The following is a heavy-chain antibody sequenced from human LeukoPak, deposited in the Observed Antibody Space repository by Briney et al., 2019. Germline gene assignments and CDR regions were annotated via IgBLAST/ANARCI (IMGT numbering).Heavy chain of an antibody. CDR1: GYTFTGYY. CDR2: INPNSGGT. CDR3: ARECKTNYGDWLAY. J-gene: IGHJ4*02. D-gene: IGHD4-17*01. V-gene: IGHV1-2*02. Sequence: ASVKVSCKASGYTFTGYYMHWVRHAPGQGLEWMVWINPNSGGTNYAQKFQGRVTMTRDTSISTAYMELSRLRSDDTAVYYCARECKTNYGDWLAYWGQGTLVTVSS.